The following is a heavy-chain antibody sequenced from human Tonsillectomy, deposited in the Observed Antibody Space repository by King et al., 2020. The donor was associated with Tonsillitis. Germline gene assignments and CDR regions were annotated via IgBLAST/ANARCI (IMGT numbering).Heavy chain of an antibody. CDR1: GGSISSSY. Sequence: QLQESGPGLVKPSETLSLTCTVSGGSISSSYWSWIRQPPGKGLEWIGYIYYSGSTNYNPSLKSRVTISVDTSKNQFSLKLSSVTAAGTALYYCARGEVGWFAPGGQGTLVTVSA. V-gene: IGHV4-59*01. CDR2: IYYSGST. CDR3: ARGEVGWFAP. D-gene: IGHD1-26*01. J-gene: IGHJ5*02.